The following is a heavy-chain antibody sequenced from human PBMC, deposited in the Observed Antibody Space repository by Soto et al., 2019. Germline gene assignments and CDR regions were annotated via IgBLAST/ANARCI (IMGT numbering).Heavy chain of an antibody. D-gene: IGHD3-22*01. CDR3: ARAHTMMILDRFDP. CDR1: GFKFRNYA. Sequence: PGGSLRLSYAASGFKFRNYAIHWVRQAPGKGLEWLAVIWFDGSKKYYADSVKGRFTISRDNSKNTVYLDMNSLTADDSGVFYCARAHTMMILDRFDPWGHGTLVTVSS. V-gene: IGHV3-33*01. J-gene: IGHJ5*02. CDR2: IWFDGSKK.